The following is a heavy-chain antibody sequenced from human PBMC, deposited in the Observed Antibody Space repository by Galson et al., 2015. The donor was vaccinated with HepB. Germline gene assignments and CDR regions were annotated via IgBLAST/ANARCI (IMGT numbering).Heavy chain of an antibody. Sequence: SLRLSCAASGFTFSSYSMNWVRQAPGKGLEWVSSISSSSSYIYYADSVKGRFTISRDNAKNSLYLQMNSLRAEDTAVYYCARGKKGLGHKIYYYGMDVWGQGTTVTVSS. CDR3: ARGKKGLGHKIYYYGMDV. V-gene: IGHV3-21*01. J-gene: IGHJ6*02. CDR2: ISSSSSYI. CDR1: GFTFSSYS. D-gene: IGHD2-21*01.